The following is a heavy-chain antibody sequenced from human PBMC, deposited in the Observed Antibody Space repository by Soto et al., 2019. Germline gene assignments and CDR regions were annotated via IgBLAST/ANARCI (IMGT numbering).Heavy chain of an antibody. CDR1: GFTFSSYS. V-gene: IGHV3-21*01. Sequence: PVGSLRLSCAASGFTFSSYSMNWVRQAPGKGLEWVSSISSSSSYIYYADSVKGRFTISRDNAKNSLYLQMNSLRAEDTAVYYCARDSGVGGSYLLRAYYYGMDVWGQGTTVTVSS. J-gene: IGHJ6*02. D-gene: IGHD1-26*01. CDR3: ARDSGVGGSYLLRAYYYGMDV. CDR2: ISSSSSYI.